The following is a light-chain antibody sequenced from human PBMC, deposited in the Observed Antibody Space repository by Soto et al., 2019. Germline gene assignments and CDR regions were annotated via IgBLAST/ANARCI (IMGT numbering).Light chain of an antibody. Sequence: SSLTQPTSVFGAPGPLIAIPCPGNGHDIGAYDYVSWYQQHPGKAPRLLIHGVRNRPPGISSRFSGFKSGLTASLTISGLQAEDEADYYCSSFTASRLYVFGPGTKVTVL. CDR3: SSFTASRLYV. V-gene: IGLV2-14*01. J-gene: IGLJ1*01. CDR2: GVR. CDR1: GHDIGAYDY.